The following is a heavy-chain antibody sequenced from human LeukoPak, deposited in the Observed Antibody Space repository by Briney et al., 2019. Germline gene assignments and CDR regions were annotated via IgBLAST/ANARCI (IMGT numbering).Heavy chain of an antibody. D-gene: IGHD3-10*01. Sequence: PGGSLRLSCAASGFSFSSYGMHWVRQAPGKGLEWVAFIRYDGSNKYYADSVKGRFTISRDNSKNTLYLQMNSLRAEDTAVYYCAKDWNYYGSGSLPLDYWGQGTLVTVSS. J-gene: IGHJ4*02. V-gene: IGHV3-30*02. CDR2: IRYDGSNK. CDR1: GFSFSSYG. CDR3: AKDWNYYGSGSLPLDY.